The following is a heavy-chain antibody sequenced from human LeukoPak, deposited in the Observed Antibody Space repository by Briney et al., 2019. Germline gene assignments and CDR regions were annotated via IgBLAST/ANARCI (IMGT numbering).Heavy chain of an antibody. CDR1: GYTFTSYG. D-gene: IGHD3-22*01. V-gene: IGHV1-18*01. CDR3: ARWDYYDSSGLDY. CDR2: ISAYNGNT. Sequence: ASVKVSCKASGYTFTSYGISWVRQAPGQGLEWMGWISAYNGNTNYAQKLQGRVTMTTDTSTSTAYTELRSLRSDDTAVYYCARWDYYDSSGLDYWGQGTLVTVSS. J-gene: IGHJ4*02.